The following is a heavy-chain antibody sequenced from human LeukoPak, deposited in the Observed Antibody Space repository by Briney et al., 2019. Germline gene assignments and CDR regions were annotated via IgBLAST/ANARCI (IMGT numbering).Heavy chain of an antibody. CDR2: INHSGST. CDR1: GGSFSGYS. CDR3: ARGQKVCCSGGSCDFRYRPAFGY. D-gene: IGHD2-15*01. J-gene: IGHJ4*02. Sequence: PSETLSLTCAVSGGSFSGYSWSWIRQPPGKGLEWIGLINHSGSTTYNPYPKSRLTITVDTNNKQSFLKLSSLTAADTAVYYCARGQKVCCSGGSCDFRYRPAFGYWGQGTLVTVAS. V-gene: IGHV4-34*01.